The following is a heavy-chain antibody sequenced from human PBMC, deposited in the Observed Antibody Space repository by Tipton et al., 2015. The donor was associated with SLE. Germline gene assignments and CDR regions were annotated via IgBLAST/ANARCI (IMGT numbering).Heavy chain of an antibody. CDR1: GDSISSGTYY. CDR3: ARGIPSRI. J-gene: IGHJ3*02. Sequence: TLSLTCSVSGDSISSGTYYWGWIRQPPGKGLEWIGSIYYSGSTYYNPSLKSRVTISVDTSKNQFSLKLSSVTAADTAVYYCARGIPSRIWGQGTMVTVSS. CDR2: IYYSGST. V-gene: IGHV4-39*07.